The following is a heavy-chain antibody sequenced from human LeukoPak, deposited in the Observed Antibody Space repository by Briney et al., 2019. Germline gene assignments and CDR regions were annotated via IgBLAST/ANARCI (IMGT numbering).Heavy chain of an antibody. V-gene: IGHV4-61*02. CDR1: GDSIISDVYY. J-gene: IGHJ5*02. CDR3: ARWSREIRWYDP. D-gene: IGHD1-26*01. Sequence: SETLSLTCTISGDSIISDVYYWSWIRQPAGKGLEWIGRIGTSGGTNYNPSLKSRLTISLDTSKNEFTLTVSSVTAADTAVYYCARWSREIRWYDPWGQGTLVTVSS. CDR2: IGTSGGT.